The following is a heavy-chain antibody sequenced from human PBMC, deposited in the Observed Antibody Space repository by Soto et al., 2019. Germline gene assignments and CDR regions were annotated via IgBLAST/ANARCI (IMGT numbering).Heavy chain of an antibody. CDR1: GFTFSSYG. CDR3: AKEDSQRVVWFDP. CDR2: ISYDGSNK. Sequence: GGSLRLSCAASGFTFSSYGMHWVRQAPGKGLEWVAVISYDGSNKYYADSVKGRFTISRDNSKNTLYLQMNSLRAEDTAVYYCAKEDSQRVVWFDPWGQGTLVTVSS. V-gene: IGHV3-30*18. D-gene: IGHD2-15*01. J-gene: IGHJ5*02.